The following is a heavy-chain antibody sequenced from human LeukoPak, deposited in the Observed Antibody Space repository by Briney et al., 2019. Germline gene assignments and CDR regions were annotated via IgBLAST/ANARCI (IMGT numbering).Heavy chain of an antibody. CDR3: ATYYYGSGSKKGEYYFDY. D-gene: IGHD3-10*01. Sequence: GGSLRLSCAASGFTFSSYAMHWVRQAPGKGLEWVAVISYDGSNKYYADSVKGRFTISRDNSKNTLYLPMNSLRAEDTAVYYCATYYYGSGSKKGEYYFDYWGQGTLVTVSS. J-gene: IGHJ4*02. CDR2: ISYDGSNK. V-gene: IGHV3-30*04. CDR1: GFTFSSYA.